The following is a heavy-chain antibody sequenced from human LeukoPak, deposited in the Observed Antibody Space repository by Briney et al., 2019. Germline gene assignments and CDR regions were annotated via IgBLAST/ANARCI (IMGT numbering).Heavy chain of an antibody. D-gene: IGHD2-8*02. CDR2: IKQDGSEK. V-gene: IGHV3-7*01. CDR1: GFTFSGYW. J-gene: IGHJ4*02. CDR3: ATGDYFDY. Sequence: QPGGSLRLSCAASGFTFSGYWMSWVRQAPGKGLEWVANIKQDGSEKYYVDSVKGRFTISRDNAKNSLYLQMNSLRAEDTAVYYCATGDYFDYSGQGTLVTVSS.